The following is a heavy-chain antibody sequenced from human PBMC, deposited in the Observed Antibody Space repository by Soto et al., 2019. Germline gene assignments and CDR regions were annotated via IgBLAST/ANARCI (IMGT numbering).Heavy chain of an antibody. J-gene: IGHJ4*02. Sequence: QVQLVQSGAEVKKPGASVKVSCKPSGYTFTSYGITWVRQAPGQGLEWMGWLSAYNGNTNYAQKVQGRVTMTTATSTSTADMERRSLGSDDTAVYYCASGWFGEFVYQFDYWGQGTLVTVSS. D-gene: IGHD3-10*01. V-gene: IGHV1-18*01. CDR3: ASGWFGEFVYQFDY. CDR2: LSAYNGNT. CDR1: GYTFTSYG.